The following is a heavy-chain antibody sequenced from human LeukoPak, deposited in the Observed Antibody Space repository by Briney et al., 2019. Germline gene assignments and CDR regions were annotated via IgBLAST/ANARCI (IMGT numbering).Heavy chain of an antibody. CDR1: GFIFTSYS. D-gene: IGHD3-10*01. CDR3: AKDSDHGSGSWSN. CDR2: ITGSGSNT. V-gene: IGHV3-NL1*01. Sequence: GGSLRLSCAASGFIFTSYSMNWVRQAPGKWLEWVSVITGSGSNTYYADSVKGRFTISRDNSKNTLYLQMNSLRAEDTAVYNCAKDSDHGSGSWSNWGQGTLVTVSS. J-gene: IGHJ4*02.